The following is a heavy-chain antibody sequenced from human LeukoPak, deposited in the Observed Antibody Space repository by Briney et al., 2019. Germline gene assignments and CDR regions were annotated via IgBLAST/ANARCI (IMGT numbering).Heavy chain of an antibody. V-gene: IGHV4-59*01. CDR2: IYYSGST. Sequence: SETLSLTCTVSGVSISSYYWSWIRQPPGKGLEWIGYIYYSGSTNYNPSLKSRVTISVDTSKNQFSLTLSSVTAADTAVYYCAREVHSSSSGNWFDPWGQGTLVTVSS. CDR3: AREVHSSSSGNWFDP. CDR1: GVSISSYY. D-gene: IGHD6-6*01. J-gene: IGHJ5*02.